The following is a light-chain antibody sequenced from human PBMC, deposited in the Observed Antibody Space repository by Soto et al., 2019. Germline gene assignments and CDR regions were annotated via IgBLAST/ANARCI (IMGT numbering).Light chain of an antibody. CDR2: GAS. CDR3: QQYGSSPLIT. J-gene: IGKJ5*01. Sequence: EIVLTQSPDTLSLSPGERATLSCRASQSVSSNYLAWYQQIPGQAPRPLIYGASSRVPGIPDRFSGSGSGTDFTLTISRLEPEDFAVYYCQQYGSSPLITFGQGTRLEIK. V-gene: IGKV3-20*01. CDR1: QSVSSNY.